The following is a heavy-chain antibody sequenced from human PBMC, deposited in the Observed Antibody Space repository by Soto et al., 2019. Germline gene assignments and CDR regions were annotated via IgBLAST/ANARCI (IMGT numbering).Heavy chain of an antibody. Sequence: ASVKVSCKASGGTFSSYAISWVRQAPGQGLEWMGGIIPIFGTANYAQKFQGRVTITADESTSTAYMELSSLRSEDTAVYYCARGGGGTMIVVVPGYFDYWGQGTLVTVSS. CDR1: GGTFSSYA. D-gene: IGHD3-22*01. V-gene: IGHV1-69*13. J-gene: IGHJ4*02. CDR2: IIPIFGTA. CDR3: ARGGGGTMIVVVPGYFDY.